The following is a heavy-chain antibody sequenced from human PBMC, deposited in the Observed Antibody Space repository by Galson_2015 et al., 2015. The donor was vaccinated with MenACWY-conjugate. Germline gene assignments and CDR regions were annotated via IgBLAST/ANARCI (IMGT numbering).Heavy chain of an antibody. V-gene: IGHV3-74*01. J-gene: IGHJ6*02. D-gene: IGHD3-3*01. Sequence: SLRLSCAASGFTFSGYWMHWVRQAPGKGLVWVSRMNSDGSSTNYADSVKGRFTIYRDNAKNTLYLQMNSLRAEDTAVYYCARRSSNTYFYYGMDVWGQGTTVTVSS. CDR2: MNSDGSST. CDR1: GFTFSGYW. CDR3: ARRSSNTYFYYGMDV.